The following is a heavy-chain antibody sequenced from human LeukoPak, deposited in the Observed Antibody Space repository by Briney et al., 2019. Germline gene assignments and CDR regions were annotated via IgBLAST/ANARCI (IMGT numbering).Heavy chain of an antibody. D-gene: IGHD4-23*01. CDR2: IYHSGST. CDR1: GGSISSGGYS. J-gene: IGHJ4*02. CDR3: ARGGGKRVTQADY. V-gene: IGHV4-30-2*01. Sequence: TSETLSLTCAVSGGSISSGGYSWSWIRQPPGKGLEWIGYIYHSGSTYYSPSLKSRVTISVDRSKNQFSLKLSSVTAADTAAYYCARGGGKRVTQADYWGQGTLVTVSS.